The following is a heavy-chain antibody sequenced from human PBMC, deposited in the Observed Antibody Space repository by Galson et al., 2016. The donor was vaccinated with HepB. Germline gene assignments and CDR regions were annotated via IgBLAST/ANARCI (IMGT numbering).Heavy chain of an antibody. CDR2: INSDGGST. CDR3: TRVHREGIAAAGLQI. V-gene: IGHV3-74*01. J-gene: IGHJ4*02. D-gene: IGHD6-13*01. Sequence: SLRLSCAASGFPFSNYWMHWVRQAPGKGPVWVSRINSDGGSTTYADSLKGRFTISRDNAKNTLYLQMNSLRAEDTALYYCTRVHREGIAAAGLQIWGQGTLVIVSS. CDR1: GFPFSNYW.